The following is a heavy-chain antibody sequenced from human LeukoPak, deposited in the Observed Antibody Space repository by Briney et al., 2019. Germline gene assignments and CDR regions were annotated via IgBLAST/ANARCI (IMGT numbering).Heavy chain of an antibody. V-gene: IGHV4-39*07. Sequence: PSETLSLTCTVSGGSISSSSYYWVWIRQPPGKGLEWIGSIYYSGSTYYNPSLKSRVTISVDTSKNQFSLKLSSVTAADTAVYYCARIGGNGDWFDPWGQGTLVTVSS. CDR2: IYYSGST. D-gene: IGHD4-23*01. CDR3: ARIGGNGDWFDP. J-gene: IGHJ5*02. CDR1: GGSISSSSYY.